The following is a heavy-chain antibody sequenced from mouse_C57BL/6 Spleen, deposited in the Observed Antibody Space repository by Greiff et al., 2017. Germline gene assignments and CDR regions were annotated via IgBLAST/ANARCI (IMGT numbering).Heavy chain of an antibody. CDR1: GYTFTSYW. Sequence: QVQLQQSGAELVKPGASVKLSCKASGYTFTSYWMHWVKQRPGQGLEWIGMIHPNSGSTNYNEKFKSKATLTVDKSSSTAYMQLSSLTSEDSAVYYSARGGLLGYYAMDYWGQGTSVTVSS. D-gene: IGHD2-3*01. J-gene: IGHJ4*01. CDR3: ARGGLLGYYAMDY. V-gene: IGHV1-64*01. CDR2: IHPNSGST.